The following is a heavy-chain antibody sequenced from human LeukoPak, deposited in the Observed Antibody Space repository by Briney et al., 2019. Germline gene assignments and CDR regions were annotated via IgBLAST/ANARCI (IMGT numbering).Heavy chain of an antibody. CDR1: VGTFSSYA. Sequence: SVKVSCQASVGTFSSYAISGVRQPPGRGLAWMGGIIPIFGTENYAQKFQGRVTITADKSTSTAYMELSSLRSEDTAVYYCARDGRGIWGVVVVAASYGMDVWGKGTTVTVSS. V-gene: IGHV1-69*06. D-gene: IGHD2-15*01. CDR3: ARDGRGIWGVVVVAASYGMDV. CDR2: IIPIFGTE. J-gene: IGHJ6*04.